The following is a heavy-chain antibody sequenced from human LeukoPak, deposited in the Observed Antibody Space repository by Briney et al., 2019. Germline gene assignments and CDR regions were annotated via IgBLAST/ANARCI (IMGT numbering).Heavy chain of an antibody. CDR1: GASTSSDY. CDR3: AREYCSSSCYFDY. CDR2: IYYSGST. Sequence: SETLSLTCTVSGASTSSDYWSWIRQPPGKGLGWIGYIYYSGSTNYNPSLKSRLTISVDTSKNQFSLKLSSVTAADTAVYYCAREYCSSSCYFDYWGQGTLVTVSS. J-gene: IGHJ4*02. D-gene: IGHD2-2*01. V-gene: IGHV4-59*01.